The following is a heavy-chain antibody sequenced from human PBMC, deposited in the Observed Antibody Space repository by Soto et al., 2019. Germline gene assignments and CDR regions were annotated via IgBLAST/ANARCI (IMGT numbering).Heavy chain of an antibody. V-gene: IGHV3-15*01. Sequence: GGSLRLSCAASGFTFSNAWMSWARQAPGKGLEWVGRIKSKTDGGTTDYAAPVKGRFTISRDDSKNTLYLQMNSLKTEDTAVYYCTTDRDGDYADYWGQGTLVTVSS. D-gene: IGHD4-17*01. J-gene: IGHJ4*02. CDR2: IKSKTDGGTT. CDR1: GFTFSNAW. CDR3: TTDRDGDYADY.